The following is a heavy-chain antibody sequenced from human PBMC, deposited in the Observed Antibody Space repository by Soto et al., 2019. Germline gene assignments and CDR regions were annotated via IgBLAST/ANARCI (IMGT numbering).Heavy chain of an antibody. CDR1: GFTFRRYA. CDR3: ARGDREDIAVVIGVRPGEYGVDV. D-gene: IGHD2-15*01. J-gene: IGHJ6*02. CDR2: IAYDGSNK. Sequence: QVQLVESGGGVVQPGRSLRLSCAASGFTFRRYAMHGVRQAPGKGLECVAVIAYDGSNKFYRDYVRGRFTISRDNSENTLYLQINRLRYEDTAVYYCARGDREDIAVVIGVRPGEYGVDVWGQGTTVNVSS. V-gene: IGHV3-30-3*01.